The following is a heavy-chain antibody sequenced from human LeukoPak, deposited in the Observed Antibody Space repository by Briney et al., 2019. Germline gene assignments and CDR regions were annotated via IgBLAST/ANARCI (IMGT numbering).Heavy chain of an antibody. CDR1: GYSFTSYW. V-gene: IGHV5-51*01. CDR3: ASRYCSGGTCCLN. J-gene: IGHJ4*02. D-gene: IGHD2-15*01. CDR2: IYPGDSDT. Sequence: GESLKISCKGSGYSFTSYWIGWVRQMAGKGLEWMGIIYPGDSDTRYSPSFQGQVTISADKSISTAYLQWSSLKASDTAMYYCASRYCSGGTCCLNWGQGTLVTVSS.